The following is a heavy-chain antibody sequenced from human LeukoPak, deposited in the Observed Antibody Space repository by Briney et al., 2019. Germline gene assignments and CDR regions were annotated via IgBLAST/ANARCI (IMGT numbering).Heavy chain of an antibody. CDR3: SGWYEDFYYYYMDV. Sequence: GRSLRLSCAASGFTFSSYAMHWVRKAPGKGLEWVAVISYDGDNEYYADSVKGRFTISRDNSKNTLYLQMNSLIPEDTAVYYCSGWYEDFYYYYMDVWGKGTTVTVSS. V-gene: IGHV3-30-3*01. J-gene: IGHJ6*03. CDR2: ISYDGDNE. CDR1: GFTFSSYA. D-gene: IGHD6-19*01.